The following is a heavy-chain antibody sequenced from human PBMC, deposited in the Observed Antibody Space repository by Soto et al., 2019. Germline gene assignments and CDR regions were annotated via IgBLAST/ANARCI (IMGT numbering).Heavy chain of an antibody. CDR3: ARGEYSSPLYLYYYGMDV. CDR1: GFAFSSHP. CDR2: ISDGGDLT. J-gene: IGHJ6*02. Sequence: GWSLRLSCAASGFAFSSHPMSWVRQAPEKGLEWVAGISDGGDLTYNADSVRGRFTISRDNSRNTLYLQMNSLRAEDTAVYYCARGEYSSPLYLYYYGMDVWGQGTTVTVSS. V-gene: IGHV3-23*01. D-gene: IGHD6-6*01.